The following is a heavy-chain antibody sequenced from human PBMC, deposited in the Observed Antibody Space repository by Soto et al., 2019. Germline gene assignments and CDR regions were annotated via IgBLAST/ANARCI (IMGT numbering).Heavy chain of an antibody. CDR1: GFTFSIYA. J-gene: IGHJ4*02. CDR3: AKCSSGWYPDLY. V-gene: IGHV3-23*01. CDR2: ISGSGGST. Sequence: GSLRLSCAACGFTFSIYAMSWVLQAPGKGLEWVSAISGSGGSTYYADSVKGRFTISRDNSKNTLYLQMNSLRAEDTAVYYCAKCSSGWYPDLYWGQGTLVTVSS. D-gene: IGHD6-19*01.